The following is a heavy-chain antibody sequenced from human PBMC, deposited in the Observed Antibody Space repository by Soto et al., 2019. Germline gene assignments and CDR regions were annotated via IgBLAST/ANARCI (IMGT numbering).Heavy chain of an antibody. CDR1: GYTFTSFG. V-gene: IGHV1-18*04. D-gene: IGHD5-12*01. CDR3: KTDLFFISPSTVATDAY. CDR2: ISPETGKT. Sequence: VQLVQSGAELKKPGASVRVSCKASGYTFTSFGVSWVRQAPGQGPEWMGWISPETGKTAYSYKFQDSGSITADATTYTFSLGLGSLKSDAPAVYYCKTDLFFISPSTVATDAYWGQGTLVTVSS. J-gene: IGHJ4*02.